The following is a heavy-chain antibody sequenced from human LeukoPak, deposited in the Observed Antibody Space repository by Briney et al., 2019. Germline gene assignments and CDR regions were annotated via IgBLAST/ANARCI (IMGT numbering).Heavy chain of an antibody. V-gene: IGHV3-21*01. D-gene: IGHD3-16*01. CDR1: GFTFSSHS. Sequence: PGGSLRLSCAASGFTFSSHSMNWVRQAPGKGLEWVSSISSSSSYIYYADSVKGRFTISRDNAKNSLYLQMNSLRAEDTAVYYCSLALRGFGDYWGQGTLVTVSS. CDR3: SLALRGFGDY. CDR2: ISSSSSYI. J-gene: IGHJ4*02.